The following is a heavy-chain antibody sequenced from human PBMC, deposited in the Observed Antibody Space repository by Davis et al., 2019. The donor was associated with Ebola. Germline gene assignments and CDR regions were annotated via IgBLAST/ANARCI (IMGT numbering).Heavy chain of an antibody. CDR1: GGSFSGYY. CDR2: INHSGST. CDR3: ARGPGYYYDSSGYYSLRYFDL. V-gene: IGHV4-34*01. Sequence: SETLSLTCAVSGGSFSGYYWSWIRQPPGKGLEWIGEINHSGSTNYNPSLRSRVTISVDTSKNQFSLKLSSVTAADTAVYYCARGPGYYYDSSGYYSLRYFDLWGRGTLVTVSS. D-gene: IGHD3-22*01. J-gene: IGHJ2*01.